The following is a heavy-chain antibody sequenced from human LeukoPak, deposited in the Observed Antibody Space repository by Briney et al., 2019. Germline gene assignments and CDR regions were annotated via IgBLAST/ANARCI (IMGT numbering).Heavy chain of an antibody. J-gene: IGHJ1*01. CDR3: ARYSSGWYYQH. Sequence: SQTLSLTCTVSGGSISSGDYYWSWIRQPPGKGLEWIGYIFYSGSTYYNPSLKSRVTISVDTSKNQFSLKLSSVTAADTAVYYCARYSSGWYYQHGGQGTLVTVSS. CDR1: GGSISSGDYY. D-gene: IGHD6-19*01. V-gene: IGHV4-30-4*01. CDR2: IFYSGST.